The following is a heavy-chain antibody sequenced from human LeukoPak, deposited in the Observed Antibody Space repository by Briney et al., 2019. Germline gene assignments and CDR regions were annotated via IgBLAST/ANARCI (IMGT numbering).Heavy chain of an antibody. CDR2: IIPVYGTA. Sequence: ASVKVSCKASGGTFNNYAISWVRRAPGQGLEWMGGIIPVYGTASYAQNFQGKVTITSDESTSTSYLELSSLRSEDTAVYYCARPNKAAQYGPFDYWGQGTLVTVSS. CDR1: GGTFNNYA. CDR3: ARPNKAAQYGPFDY. J-gene: IGHJ4*02. V-gene: IGHV1-69*13. D-gene: IGHD6-6*01.